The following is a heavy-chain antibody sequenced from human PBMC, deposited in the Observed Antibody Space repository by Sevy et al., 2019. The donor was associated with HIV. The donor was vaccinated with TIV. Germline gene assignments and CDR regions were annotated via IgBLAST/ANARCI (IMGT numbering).Heavy chain of an antibody. J-gene: IGHJ6*02. CDR3: ARETEIKMATIYYYGMDV. V-gene: IGHV1-69*13. D-gene: IGHD5-12*01. CDR2: IIPIFGTA. CDR1: GGTFSSYA. Sequence: ASVKVSCKASGGTFSSYAISWVRQAPGQGLEWMGGIIPIFGTANYAQKFQGRVTITADESTSTAYMELSSLRSEDTAVYYCARETEIKMATIYYYGMDVWGQGTTVTVSS.